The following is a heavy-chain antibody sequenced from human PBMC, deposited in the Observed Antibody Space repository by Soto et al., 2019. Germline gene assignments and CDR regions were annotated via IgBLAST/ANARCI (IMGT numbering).Heavy chain of an antibody. V-gene: IGHV1-18*01. CDR3: ARVIWSGYSGYSDY. CDR1: GYTFTSYG. CDR2: ISAYNGNT. J-gene: IGHJ4*02. Sequence: ASVKVSCKASGYTFTSYGISWVRQAPGQGLEWIGWISAYNGNTNYAQKHQGRVTMTTDTSTSTAYMELRSLRSDDTAVYYCARVIWSGYSGYSDYWGQGTLVTVSS. D-gene: IGHD3-3*01.